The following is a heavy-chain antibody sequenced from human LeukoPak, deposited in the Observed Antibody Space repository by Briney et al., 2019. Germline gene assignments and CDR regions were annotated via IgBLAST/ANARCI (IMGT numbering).Heavy chain of an antibody. J-gene: IGHJ6*03. Sequence: SETLSLTCTFSGGFISSSSDCWGSIRQPPGKGLEWIGNIYYSWSTYYNPSLKSRITISVATSKNQFSLKLSSVTAADTAVYYCARHGITVTTFGFSHYYYYMDVWGKGTTVTVS. CDR3: ARHGITVTTFGFSHYYYYMDV. D-gene: IGHD4-11*01. CDR2: IYYSWST. CDR1: GGFISSSSDC. V-gene: IGHV4-39*01.